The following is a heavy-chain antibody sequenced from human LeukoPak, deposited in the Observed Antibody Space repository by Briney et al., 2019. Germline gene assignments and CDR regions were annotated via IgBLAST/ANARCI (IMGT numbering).Heavy chain of an antibody. Sequence: GGSLRLSCAASGFTFSTYGMNWVRQAPGKGLEWLANIKQDGSEKYYVDSVKGRATISRDNAKNSLYLQMNSLRAEDTAVYYCARVFGAGYSDYWGQGTLVTVSS. J-gene: IGHJ4*02. D-gene: IGHD4/OR15-4a*01. V-gene: IGHV3-7*01. CDR3: ARVFGAGYSDY. CDR1: GFTFSTYG. CDR2: IKQDGSEK.